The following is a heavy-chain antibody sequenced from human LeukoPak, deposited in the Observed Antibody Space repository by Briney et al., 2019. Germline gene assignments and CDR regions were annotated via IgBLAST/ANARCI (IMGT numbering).Heavy chain of an antibody. J-gene: IGHJ3*02. V-gene: IGHV4-4*07. CDR1: GGSISSYY. Sequence: PSETLSLTCTVSGGSISSYYWSWIRQPAGKGLEWIGRIYTSGSANYNPSLKSRVTMSVDTSKNQFSLKLSSVTAADTAVYYCARDVDEWFGELSSGISAFDIWGQGTMVTVSS. CDR3: ARDVDEWFGELSSGISAFDI. D-gene: IGHD3-10*01. CDR2: IYTSGSA.